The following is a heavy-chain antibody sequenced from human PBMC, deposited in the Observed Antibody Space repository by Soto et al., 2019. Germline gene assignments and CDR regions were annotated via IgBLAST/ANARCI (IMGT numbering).Heavy chain of an antibody. D-gene: IGHD6-19*01. V-gene: IGHV3-74*01. CDR3: AVAVAGPTAIGY. Sequence: GGSLRLSCAASRFTFRSYWMSWVRQAPGKGLVWVSRINSDGSSTSYADSVKGRFTISRDNAKNTLYLQMNSLRAEDTAVYYCAVAVAGPTAIGYWGQGTLVTVSS. CDR2: INSDGSST. CDR1: RFTFRSYW. J-gene: IGHJ4*02.